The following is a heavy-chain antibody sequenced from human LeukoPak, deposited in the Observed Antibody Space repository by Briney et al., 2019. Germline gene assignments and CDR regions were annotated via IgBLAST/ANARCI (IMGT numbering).Heavy chain of an antibody. D-gene: IGHD3-16*01. J-gene: IGHJ4*02. CDR3: ATRAGGEEIFDY. V-gene: IGHV1-18*01. Sequence: VASVKVSCKASGYTFTSYGISWVRQAPGQGLERMGWISAYNGNTNYAQKLQGRVTMTTDTSTSTAYMELRSLRSDDTAVYYCATRAGGEEIFDYWGQGTLVTVSS. CDR2: ISAYNGNT. CDR1: GYTFTSYG.